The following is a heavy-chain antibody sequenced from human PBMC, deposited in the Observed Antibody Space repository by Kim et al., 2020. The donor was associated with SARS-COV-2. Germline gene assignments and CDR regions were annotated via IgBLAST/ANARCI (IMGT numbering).Heavy chain of an antibody. Sequence: VKVRFTISRDNAKNSLYLKMNTLRAEDTAVYYCARDRCSGGSCYPGTIDYWGQGTVVSVSS. J-gene: IGHJ4*02. D-gene: IGHD2-15*01. V-gene: IGHV3-48*03. CDR3: ARDRCSGGSCYPGTIDY.